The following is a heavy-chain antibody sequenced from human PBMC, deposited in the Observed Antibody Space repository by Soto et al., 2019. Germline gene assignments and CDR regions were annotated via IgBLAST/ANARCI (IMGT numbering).Heavy chain of an antibody. V-gene: IGHV3-30*18. J-gene: IGHJ4*02. CDR2: ISHDGTNK. CDR1: AFTFNSLG. Sequence: QVQLVESGGGVVQPGRSLRLSCADSAFTFNSLGMHWVRQAPGKGLEWVALISHDGTNKYYADSVKGRFTISRDNSKNTLYLQMNSPKTEDTAVYYCVKDHFPRAWSYPGYWGQGTLVTVSS. D-gene: IGHD2-8*01. CDR3: VKDHFPRAWSYPGY.